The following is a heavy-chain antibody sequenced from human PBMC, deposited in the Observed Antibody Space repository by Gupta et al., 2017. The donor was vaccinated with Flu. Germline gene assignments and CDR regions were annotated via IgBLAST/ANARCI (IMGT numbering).Heavy chain of an antibody. J-gene: IGHJ5*02. CDR2: INPNSGDT. CDR1: GYTFTGYH. CDR3: ARRFGPPNIVVVPAAIWEDVCWFDP. D-gene: IGHD2-2*01. Sequence: QVQLVQSGAEVKKSGASVKVSCKASGYTFTGYHIHWVRQAPGQGLEWMGWINPNSGDTNYAQKFQGRVTMTRDTSINTAYMELRRLTSDDLAVYYCARRFGPPNIVVVPAAIWEDVCWFDPWGQGTLVTVSS. V-gene: IGHV1-2*02.